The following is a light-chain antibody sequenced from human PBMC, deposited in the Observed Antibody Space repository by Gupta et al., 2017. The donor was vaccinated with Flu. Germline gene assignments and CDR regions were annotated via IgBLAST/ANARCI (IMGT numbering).Light chain of an antibody. J-gene: IGLJ1*01. CDR1: SSDVGGYNY. Sequence: QSALTQPAPVSGSPGQSITIACTGTSSDVGGYNYVSWYQQHPGKAPKLMIYEVSNRPSGVSNRFSGSKSGNPASLTISGLQAEDEADYYCSSYTSSSTQVFGTGTKVTVL. CDR3: SSYTSSSTQV. V-gene: IGLV2-14*01. CDR2: EVS.